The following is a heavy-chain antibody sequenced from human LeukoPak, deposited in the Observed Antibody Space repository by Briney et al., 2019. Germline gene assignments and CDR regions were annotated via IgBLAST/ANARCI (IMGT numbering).Heavy chain of an antibody. CDR1: GASISSSSYY. J-gene: IGHJ3*02. CDR2: IYYSGST. Sequence: SETPSLTCTVSGASISSSSYYWGWIRQPPGKGLQWIGIIYYSGSTYYNPSLKSRVTISVDTSKNQFSLKLNSVTAADTAVYYCARQGYSYDPAAFDIWGQGTMVTVSS. CDR3: ARQGYSYDPAAFDI. D-gene: IGHD5-18*01. V-gene: IGHV4-39*01.